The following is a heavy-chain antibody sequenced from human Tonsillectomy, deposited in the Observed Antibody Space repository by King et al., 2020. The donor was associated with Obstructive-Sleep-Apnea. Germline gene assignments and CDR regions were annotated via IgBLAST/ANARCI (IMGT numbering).Heavy chain of an antibody. CDR3: ARDIDNSGNGHFDI. J-gene: IGHJ3*02. Sequence: VQLQESGPGVVKPSQNLSLTCTVSGGSISSGDHYWSWIRQHPGKGLEWVGYISYRGSTYYNPSLKSRVTISVDTSKNQFSLNLSSVTAADTAVYYCARDIDNSGNGHFDIWGQGTMVTVSS. V-gene: IGHV4-31*03. D-gene: IGHD3-22*01. CDR1: GGSISSGDHY. CDR2: ISYRGST.